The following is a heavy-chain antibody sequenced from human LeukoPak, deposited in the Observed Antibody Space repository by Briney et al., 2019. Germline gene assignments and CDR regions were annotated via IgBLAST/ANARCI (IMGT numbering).Heavy chain of an antibody. V-gene: IGHV3-74*01. CDR2: VHSGGTST. CDR1: GFTFTNYW. J-gene: IGHJ4*02. Sequence: PGGSLRLSCEASGFTFTNYWMHWVRQAPGKGLVWVSRVHSGGTSTSYADSVKGRFTISRDNAKNSLYLQMNSLRAEDTAVYYCARITYDFWSGYYPTDYWGQGTLVTVSS. D-gene: IGHD3-3*01. CDR3: ARITYDFWSGYYPTDY.